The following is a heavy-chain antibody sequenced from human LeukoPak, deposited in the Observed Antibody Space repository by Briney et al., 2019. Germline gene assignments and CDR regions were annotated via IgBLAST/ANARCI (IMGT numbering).Heavy chain of an antibody. CDR1: STHYY. J-gene: IGHJ4*02. V-gene: IGHV4-59*01. CDR2: VYYSGSP. D-gene: IGHD1-26*01. CDR3: AKGSYSFDY. Sequence: SETLSLTCTVSSTHYYWSWIRQSPGKGLEWIGCVYYSGSPDYNPSLKSRVTISVDASNNKLSLKLTSVTAADTAVYYCAKGSYSFDYWGQGTQVTVSS.